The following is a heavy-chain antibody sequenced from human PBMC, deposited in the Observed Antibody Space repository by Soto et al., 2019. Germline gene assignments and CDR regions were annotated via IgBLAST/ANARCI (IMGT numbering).Heavy chain of an antibody. CDR3: AKDHSMGAAYYYGMDV. J-gene: IGHJ6*02. D-gene: IGHD1-26*01. V-gene: IGHV3-43*01. Sequence: PGGSLRLSCAASGFTFDDYTMHWVRQAPGKGLEWVSLISWDGGSTYYADSVKGRFTISRDNSKNSLYLQMNSLRTEDTALYYCAKDHSMGAAYYYGMDVWGQGTTVTVSS. CDR2: ISWDGGST. CDR1: GFTFDDYT.